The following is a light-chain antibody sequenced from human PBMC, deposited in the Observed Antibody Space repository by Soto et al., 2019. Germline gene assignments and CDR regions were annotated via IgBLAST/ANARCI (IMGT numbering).Light chain of an antibody. J-gene: IGKJ4*01. Sequence: DLQMTQSPSSVTASVGDRVTITCRASQGVSRWLVWYQQKPGKAPKLLIYAASSLRSGVPSRFSGSGSGTEFTLTISSLQPEDFATYYCQQANRFPLTFGGGTKVEIK. CDR2: AAS. CDR1: QGVSRW. V-gene: IGKV1-12*01. CDR3: QQANRFPLT.